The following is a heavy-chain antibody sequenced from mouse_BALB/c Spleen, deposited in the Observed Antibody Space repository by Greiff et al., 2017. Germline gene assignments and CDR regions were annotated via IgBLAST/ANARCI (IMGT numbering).Heavy chain of an antibody. Sequence: EVKLMESGGGLVQPGGSRKLSCAASGFTFSDYGMAWVRQAPGKGPEWVAFISNLAYSIYYADTVTGRFTISRENAKNTLYLEMSSLRSEDTAMYYCARDGGKGAMDYWGQGTSVTVSS. CDR3: ARDGGKGAMDY. CDR1: GFTFSDYG. CDR2: ISNLAYSI. D-gene: IGHD2-1*01. J-gene: IGHJ4*01. V-gene: IGHV5-15*02.